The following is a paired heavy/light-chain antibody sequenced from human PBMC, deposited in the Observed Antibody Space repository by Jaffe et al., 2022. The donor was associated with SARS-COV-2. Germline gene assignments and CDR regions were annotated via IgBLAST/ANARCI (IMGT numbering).Light chain of an antibody. Sequence: DIVVTQSPDSLAVSLGERATISCKSSQNVLNSSNNKNYLAWYQQRPGQPPKVLIYWASTRDSGVPDRFSGSGSGTDFTLTISSLQAEDVAVYYCQQYYTTPYTFGQGTKLEIK. J-gene: IGKJ2*01. CDR1: QNVLNSSNNKNY. V-gene: IGKV4-1*01. CDR3: QQYYTTPYT. CDR2: WAS.
Heavy chain of an antibody. Sequence: QITLKESGPTLVKPTQTLTLTCTFSGFSFTTSGLGVGWIRQPPGKALEWLALIYWDDDKRYSPTLKSRLTITKDTSKNQVVLTMTNMDPVDTATYYCAHTRRMAMAVSWFDPWGQGTLVNVSS. CDR2: IYWDDDK. D-gene: IGHD6-19*01. V-gene: IGHV2-5*02. CDR3: AHTRRMAMAVSWFDP. CDR1: GFSFTTSGLG. J-gene: IGHJ5*02.